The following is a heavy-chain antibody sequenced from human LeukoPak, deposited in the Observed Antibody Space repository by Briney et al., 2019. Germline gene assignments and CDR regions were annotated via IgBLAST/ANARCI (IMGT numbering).Heavy chain of an antibody. D-gene: IGHD3-22*01. CDR3: AREDGSYYDSSGS. Sequence: SETLSLTCTVSGYSISSGYYWGWIRQPPGKGLEWIGSIYHSGSTYYNPSLKSRVTISVDTSKNQFSLKLSSVTAADTAVYYCAREDGSYYDSSGSWGQGTLVTVSS. V-gene: IGHV4-38-2*02. CDR2: IYHSGST. J-gene: IGHJ5*02. CDR1: GYSISSGYY.